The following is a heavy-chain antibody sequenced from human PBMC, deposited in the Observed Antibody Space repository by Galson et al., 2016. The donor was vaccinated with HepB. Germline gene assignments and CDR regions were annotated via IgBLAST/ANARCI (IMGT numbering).Heavy chain of an antibody. Sequence: SLRLSCAASGFTFSSYWMHWVRQAPGKGLVWVSQINSEGTSTNYADSVKGRFTISRDNAKNTLYLQMNSLRAEDTAVYYCARVADSSGWYSRNWFDPWGQGTLVTVSS. CDR2: INSEGTST. CDR3: ARVADSSGWYSRNWFDP. CDR1: GFTFSSYW. J-gene: IGHJ5*02. D-gene: IGHD6-19*01. V-gene: IGHV3-74*01.